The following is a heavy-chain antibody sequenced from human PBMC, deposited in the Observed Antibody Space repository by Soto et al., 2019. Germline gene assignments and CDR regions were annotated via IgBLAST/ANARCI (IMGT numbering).Heavy chain of an antibody. CDR1: GYSFGYTFSNYG. Sequence: ASVKVSCKASGYSFGYTFSNYGISWVRQAPGQGPEWMGWISGYNGDTNYAQKFQGRVTMTTDTSTSTAYMELRGLRSDDTAVYYCARDNYERSGYFDYWGQGTLVTVSS. D-gene: IGHD3-22*01. CDR2: ISGYNGDT. V-gene: IGHV1-18*01. J-gene: IGHJ4*02. CDR3: ARDNYERSGYFDY.